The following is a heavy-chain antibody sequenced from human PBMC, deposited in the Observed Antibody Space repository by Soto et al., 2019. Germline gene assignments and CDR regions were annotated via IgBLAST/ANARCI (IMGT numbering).Heavy chain of an antibody. V-gene: IGHV1-18*01. Sequence: QVQLVQSGAEVKKPGASVKVSCKASGYTFASYAISWMRQAPGQGLEWMGWISAYNGNTNYAQKLQGRVTMTTDTSTSTAYSELRSLSSADTAVYFCARDPQPTDYWGQVTLVTVSS. CDR2: ISAYNGNT. CDR3: ARDPQPTDY. CDR1: GYTFASYA. J-gene: IGHJ4*02.